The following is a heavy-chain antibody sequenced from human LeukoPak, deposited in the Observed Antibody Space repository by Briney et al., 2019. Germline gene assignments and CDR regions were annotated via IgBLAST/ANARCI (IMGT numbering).Heavy chain of an antibody. V-gene: IGHV3-23*01. Sequence: GGSLRLSCAASGFTVSDYSMSCVPQAPGKGLEWVSAISGSGGSTYYADSVKGRFTISRDNSKNTLYLQMNSLRAEDTAVYYCARDRREDSGSYYGLADYWGQGTLVTVSS. J-gene: IGHJ4*02. D-gene: IGHD1-26*01. CDR1: GFTVSDYS. CDR2: ISGSGGST. CDR3: ARDRREDSGSYYGLADY.